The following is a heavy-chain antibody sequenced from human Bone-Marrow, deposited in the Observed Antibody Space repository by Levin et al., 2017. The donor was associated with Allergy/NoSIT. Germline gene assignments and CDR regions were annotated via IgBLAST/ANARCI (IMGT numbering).Heavy chain of an antibody. D-gene: IGHD1-20*01. CDR3: ARDRAGITGTTDYFDY. Sequence: SQTLSLTCTVSGGSISSYYWSWIRQPPGKGLEWIGYIYYSGSTNYNPSLKSRVTISVDTSKNQFSLKLSSVTAADTAVYYCARDRAGITGTTDYFDYWGQGTLVTVSS. CDR2: IYYSGST. V-gene: IGHV4-59*01. CDR1: GGSISSYY. J-gene: IGHJ4*02.